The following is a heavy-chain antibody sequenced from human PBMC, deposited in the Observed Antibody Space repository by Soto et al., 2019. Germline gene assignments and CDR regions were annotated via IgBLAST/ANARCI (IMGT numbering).Heavy chain of an antibody. CDR1: GGSISTSSYY. J-gene: IGHJ4*02. CDR2: ISYSGNT. Sequence: SETLSLSCTVSGGSISTSSYYWGWIRQPPGKGLEWIGSISYSGNTFYNPSLKGRVIISVDTSRDQFSLKLSSVTAADTAVFYCASSTIFGVVDNFDYWGQGTLVTVSS. V-gene: IGHV4-39*01. CDR3: ASSTIFGVVDNFDY. D-gene: IGHD3-3*01.